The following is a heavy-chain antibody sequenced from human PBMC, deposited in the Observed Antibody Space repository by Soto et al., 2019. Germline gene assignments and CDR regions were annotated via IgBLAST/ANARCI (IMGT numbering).Heavy chain of an antibody. CDR1: GGTFSIYT. CDR2: VIPIFDVT. D-gene: IGHD6-13*01. V-gene: IGHV1-69*02. CDR3: ARDRDNSNWPNFDY. J-gene: IGHJ4*02. Sequence: QVQLVQSGSEVKKPGSSVKVSCKASGGTFSIYTISWVRQAPGQGLEWMGRVIPIFDVTSYAQRFQGRVTITADKSTTTGYMELRSLRSEDTAVYYCARDRDNSNWPNFDYWGQGTLVTVSS.